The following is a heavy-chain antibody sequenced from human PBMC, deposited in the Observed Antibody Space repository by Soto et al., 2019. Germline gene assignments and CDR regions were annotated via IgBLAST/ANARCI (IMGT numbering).Heavy chain of an antibody. CDR3: ARGLAKGGGSAGFDY. V-gene: IGHV1-2*02. CDR2: INPKSGGT. CDR1: GYTFTVYY. D-gene: IGHD1-26*01. J-gene: IGHJ4*02. Sequence: ASLKLSCKASGYTFTVYYMHWVRQAPGQGLEWMGWINPKSGGTMYPQKFQGRVTMTWDTSISTAYMALTRLRSDDTAVYYCARGLAKGGGSAGFDYWGQGTLVTVSS.